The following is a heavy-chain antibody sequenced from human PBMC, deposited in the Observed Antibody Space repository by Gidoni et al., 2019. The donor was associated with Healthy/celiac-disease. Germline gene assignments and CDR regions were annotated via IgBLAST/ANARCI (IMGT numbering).Heavy chain of an antibody. Sequence: QVQLVQSGAEVKKPGASVKVSCKVSGYTLTELSMHWVRQAPGKGLEWMGGFDPADGETIYAQKFQGRVTMTEDTSTDTAYMELSSLRSEDTAVYYCATGPLTNDAPYYYYYGMDVWGQGTTVTVSS. CDR1: GYTLTELS. J-gene: IGHJ6*02. CDR2: FDPADGET. D-gene: IGHD1-1*01. CDR3: ATGPLTNDAPYYYYYGMDV. V-gene: IGHV1-24*01.